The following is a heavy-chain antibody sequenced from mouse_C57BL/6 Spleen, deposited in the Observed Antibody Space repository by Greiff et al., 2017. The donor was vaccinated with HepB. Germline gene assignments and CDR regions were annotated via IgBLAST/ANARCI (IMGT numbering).Heavy chain of an antibody. CDR2: ISSGGSYT. V-gene: IGHV5-6*01. CDR3: ARQNGDGYAMDY. D-gene: IGHD4-1*01. Sequence: EVQLVESGGDLVKPGGSLKLSCAASGFTFSSYGMSWVRQTPDKRLEWVATISSGGSYTYYPDSVKGRFTISRDNAKNTLYLQMSSLKSEDTAMYYCARQNGDGYAMDYWGQGTSVTVSS. J-gene: IGHJ4*01. CDR1: GFTFSSYG.